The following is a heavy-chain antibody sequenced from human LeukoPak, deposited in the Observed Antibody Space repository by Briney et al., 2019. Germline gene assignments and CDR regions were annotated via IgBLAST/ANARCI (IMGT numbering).Heavy chain of an antibody. CDR3: AEDSSGRHDAFDV. CDR1: GGSLSSSY. CDR2: IFYTGST. V-gene: IGHV4-59*08. D-gene: IGHD6-19*01. J-gene: IGHJ3*01. Sequence: SETLSLTCTVSGGSLSSSYWSWIRQPPGKELEWIGYIFYTGSTNYSPSLKSRVSLSVDTSKNQFSLKLSSVTAADTAVYYCAEDSSGRHDAFDVWGQGTVVTVSS.